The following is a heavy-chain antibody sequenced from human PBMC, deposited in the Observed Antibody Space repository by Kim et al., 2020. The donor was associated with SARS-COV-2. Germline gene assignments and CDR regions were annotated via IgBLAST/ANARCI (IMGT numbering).Heavy chain of an antibody. D-gene: IGHD3-10*01. V-gene: IGHV4-34*01. CDR2: INHSGST. CDR3: ARGPLYTMVRGVIRPAAPYDY. J-gene: IGHJ4*02. CDR1: GGSFSGYY. Sequence: SETLSLTCAVYGGSFSGYYWSWIRQPPGKGLEWIGEINHSGSTNYNPSLKSRVTISVDTSKNQFSLKLSSVTAADTAVYYCARGPLYTMVRGVIRPAAPYDYWGQGTLVTVSS.